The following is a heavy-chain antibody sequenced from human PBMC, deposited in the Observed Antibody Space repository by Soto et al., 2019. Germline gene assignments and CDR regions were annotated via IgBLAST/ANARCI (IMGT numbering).Heavy chain of an antibody. V-gene: IGHV1-8*01. J-gene: IGHJ6*02. CDR2: MNPNSGNT. Sequence: QVQLVQSGAEVKKPGASVKVSYKASGYTFTSYDINWVRQATGQGLEWMGWMNPNSGNTGYAQKFQGRVTMTRNTSISTAYMELSSLRSEDTAVYYCARVYSTSCYQDVWGQGTTVTVSS. CDR1: GYTFTSYD. D-gene: IGHD2-2*01. CDR3: ARVYSTSCYQDV.